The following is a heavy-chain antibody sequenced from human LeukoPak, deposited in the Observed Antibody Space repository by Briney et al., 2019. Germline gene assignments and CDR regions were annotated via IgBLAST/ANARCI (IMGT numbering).Heavy chain of an antibody. J-gene: IGHJ6*03. CDR2: ISSSSSYI. Sequence: GRSLRLSCAASGFTFSSYSMNWVRQAPGKGLEWVSSISSSSSYIYYADSVKGRFTISRDNAKKSLYLQMNSLRVEDTAVYYCARGLKAVAGLWSYYYYMDVWGKGTTVTVSS. V-gene: IGHV3-21*01. CDR1: GFTFSSYS. D-gene: IGHD6-19*01. CDR3: ARGLKAVAGLWSYYYYMDV.